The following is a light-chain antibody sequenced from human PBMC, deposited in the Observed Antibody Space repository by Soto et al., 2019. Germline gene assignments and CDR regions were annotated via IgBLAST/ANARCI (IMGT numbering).Light chain of an antibody. CDR2: GAS. Sequence: EIVLTQSPGTLSLSPGERATLSCRASQSVSSSYLAWYQQKPGQAPRLLIYGASSRATGIPDRFSGSGSGTDFTLTISRLEPEDFAVYYCQQYGSSLPITFRQGTRLEIK. J-gene: IGKJ5*01. V-gene: IGKV3-20*01. CDR3: QQYGSSLPIT. CDR1: QSVSSSY.